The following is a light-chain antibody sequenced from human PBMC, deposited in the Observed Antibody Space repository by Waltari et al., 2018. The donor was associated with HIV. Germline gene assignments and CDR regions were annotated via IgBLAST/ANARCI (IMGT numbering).Light chain of an antibody. CDR2: NAS. J-gene: IGKJ3*01. CDR1: QNISSDS. CDR3: QHYDNSPPIT. V-gene: IGKV3-20*01. Sequence: EIVLTQSPGTLSLSPGERAALSCKASQNISSDSLAWYQQKFGQSPSLLIYNASTRATDIPDRCSGSGSGTDFTLTISRLQPADFAVYFCQHYDNSPPITFGPGT.